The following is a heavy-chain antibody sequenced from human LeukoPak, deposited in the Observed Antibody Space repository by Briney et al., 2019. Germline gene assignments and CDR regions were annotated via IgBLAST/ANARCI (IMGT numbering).Heavy chain of an antibody. CDR1: GYIFINHP. CDR3: ARDARVLWFGEPFDY. Sequence: ASVKVSCRTSGYIFINHPVHWVRQAPGQGFELMGVINPNDGSTSYAQRFQGRVTMTRDKSTSTAYMELRSLRSDDTAVYYCARDARVLWFGEPFDYWGQGTLVTVSS. V-gene: IGHV1-46*01. D-gene: IGHD3-10*01. CDR2: INPNDGST. J-gene: IGHJ4*02.